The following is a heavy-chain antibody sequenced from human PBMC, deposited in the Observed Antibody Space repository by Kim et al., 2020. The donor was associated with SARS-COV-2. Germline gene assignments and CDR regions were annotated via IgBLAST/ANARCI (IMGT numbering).Heavy chain of an antibody. D-gene: IGHD6-19*01. CDR3: AKALAVAGTDTYAFDI. CDR2: ISYDGSNK. Sequence: GGSLRLSCAASGFTFSSYGMHWVRQALGKGLEWVAVISYDGSNKYYADSVKGRFTISRDNSKNTLYLQMNSLRAEDTAVYYCAKALAVAGTDTYAFDIWGQGTMVTVSS. V-gene: IGHV3-30*18. CDR1: GFTFSSYG. J-gene: IGHJ3*02.